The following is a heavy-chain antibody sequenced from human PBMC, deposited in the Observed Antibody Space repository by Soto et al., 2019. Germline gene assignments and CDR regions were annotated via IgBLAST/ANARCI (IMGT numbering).Heavy chain of an antibody. D-gene: IGHD3-10*01. CDR1: GGTFSSYT. V-gene: IGHV1-69*04. Sequence: SVKVSCKASGGTFSSYTISWVRQAPGQGLEWMGRIIPILGIANYAQKFQGRVTITADKSTSTAYMELSSLRSDDTAVYYCARDSWFGELGWCDPWGQGTLVTVSS. CDR3: ARDSWFGELGWCDP. CDR2: IIPILGIA. J-gene: IGHJ5*02.